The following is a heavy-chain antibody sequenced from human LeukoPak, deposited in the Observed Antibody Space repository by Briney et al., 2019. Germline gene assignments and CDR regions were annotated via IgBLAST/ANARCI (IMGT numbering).Heavy chain of an antibody. CDR3: ATDPLSMTRYYFDY. Sequence: ATVKLSCKVSGYTFTDYYMHWVQQAPGKGLEWMGLVDPEDGETIYAEKFQGRVTITADTSTDTAYMELSSLRSEDTAVYYCATDPLSMTRYYFDYWGQGTLVTVSS. V-gene: IGHV1-69-2*01. CDR1: GYTFTDYY. D-gene: IGHD2-8*01. J-gene: IGHJ4*02. CDR2: VDPEDGET.